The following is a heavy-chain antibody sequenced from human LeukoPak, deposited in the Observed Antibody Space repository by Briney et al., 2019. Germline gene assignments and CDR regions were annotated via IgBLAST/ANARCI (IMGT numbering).Heavy chain of an antibody. D-gene: IGHD3-9*01. V-gene: IGHV3-23*01. CDR1: GFTFSSYA. CDR2: ISGSGDKT. CDR3: AKMVLRYFDRPRNWFDP. J-gene: IGHJ5*02. Sequence: PGGSLRLSCAASGFTFSSYAMSWVRQAPGKGLEWVSTISGSGDKTYYADSVKGRFTISRDNSKNTLYVLMNSLRAEDTAVYYCAKMVLRYFDRPRNWFDPWGQGTLVTVSS.